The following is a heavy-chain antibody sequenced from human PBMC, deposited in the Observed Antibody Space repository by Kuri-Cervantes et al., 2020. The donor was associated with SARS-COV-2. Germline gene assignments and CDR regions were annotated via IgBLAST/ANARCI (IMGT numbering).Heavy chain of an antibody. CDR1: GFTFGDYA. CDR2: IRSKAYGGTT. Sequence: GGSLRLSCTASGFTFGDYAMSWVRQAPGKGLEWVGFIRSKAYGGTTEYAASVKGRFTISRGDSKSIAYLQMNSLKTEDTAVYYCTTSPGVTIFGVVALDYWGQGTLVTVSS. V-gene: IGHV3-49*04. D-gene: IGHD3-3*01. CDR3: TTSPGVTIFGVVALDY. J-gene: IGHJ4*02.